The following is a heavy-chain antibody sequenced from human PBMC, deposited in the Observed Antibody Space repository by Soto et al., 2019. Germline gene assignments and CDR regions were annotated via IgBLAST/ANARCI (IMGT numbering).Heavy chain of an antibody. CDR2: ISEDESNK. CDR3: TKEADDFDV. CDR1: GFTLSSYG. V-gene: IGHV3-30*18. J-gene: IGHJ3*01. Sequence: QVQLVESGGGGVQPGRSLRLSCAGSGFTLSSYGMHWVRQAPGKGLEWVAFISEDESNKYYAGSVKGRFTISRDNSKNTLYLPMSSLRSDDTALYYCTKEADDFDVWGQGTMVTVSS.